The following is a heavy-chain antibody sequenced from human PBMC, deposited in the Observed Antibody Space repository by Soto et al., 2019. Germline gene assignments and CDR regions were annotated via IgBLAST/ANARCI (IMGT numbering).Heavy chain of an antibody. V-gene: IGHV2-5*01. Sequence: QITLKESGPALVRPTQTLTLTCTFSGFSLTTDGMGVAWIRQPPGKALECLAVAYWNGDRRYSPSLKNRLTIYKDTSNNQVFLTMTNIDPVDTATYHCARIKGISYDSQADGMDVWGPGTTVTVSS. CDR3: ARIKGISYDSQADGMDV. J-gene: IGHJ6*02. CDR1: GFSLTTDGMG. D-gene: IGHD3-16*01. CDR2: AYWNGDR.